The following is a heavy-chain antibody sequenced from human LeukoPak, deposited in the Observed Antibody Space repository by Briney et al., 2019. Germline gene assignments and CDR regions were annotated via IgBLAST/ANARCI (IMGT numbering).Heavy chain of an antibody. CDR1: GYTFTSYG. CDR2: ISAYNGNT. V-gene: IGHV1-18*01. CDR3: ARDWSRESWHADAFDI. J-gene: IGHJ3*02. D-gene: IGHD3-10*01. Sequence: GASVKVSCKASGYTFTSYGISWVRQAPGQGLEWMGWISAYNGNTNYAQKLQGRVTMTTDTSTSTAYMELRSLRSDDTAVYYCARDWSRESWHADAFDIWGQGTMVTVSS.